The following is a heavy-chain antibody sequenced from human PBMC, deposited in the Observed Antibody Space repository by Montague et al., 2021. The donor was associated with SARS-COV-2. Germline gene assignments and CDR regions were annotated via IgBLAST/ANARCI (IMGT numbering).Heavy chain of an antibody. V-gene: IGHV4-59*02. CDR2: IYYYGRV. CDR1: GDSDSRSY. D-gene: IGHD3-10*01. Sequence: SETLSLTCTVAGDSDSRSYWNWIRQSPGKGLEWIGNIYYYGRVNYNPSLKSRLSISLDTSKNRLSLTLTSVTAADTATYYCARQITMVREPFDSWGQGTLVLVSS. CDR3: ARQITMVREPFDS. J-gene: IGHJ4*02.